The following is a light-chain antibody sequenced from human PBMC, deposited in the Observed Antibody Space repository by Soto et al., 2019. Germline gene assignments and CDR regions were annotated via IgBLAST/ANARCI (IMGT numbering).Light chain of an antibody. V-gene: IGKV3D-20*02. CDR2: GAS. J-gene: IGKJ5*01. CDR1: QSVSSSY. Sequence: EIELTQSPGTLSLSPGERATLSCRASQSVSSSYLAWYQQKPGQAPRLLIYGASSRATGIPARFSGSGSGTDFTLTISSLEPEDFAVYYCQQRSNWRITFGQGTRLEIK. CDR3: QQRSNWRIT.